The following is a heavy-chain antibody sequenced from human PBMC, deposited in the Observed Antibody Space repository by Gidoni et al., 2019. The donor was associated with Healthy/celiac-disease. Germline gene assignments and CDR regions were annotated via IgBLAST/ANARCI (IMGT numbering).Heavy chain of an antibody. J-gene: IGHJ6*02. CDR3: ASYYYGSGSYYNSAYYYYYGMDV. CDR1: GGTFSSYA. Sequence: QVQLVQSGAEVKKPGSSVKVSCKASGGTFSSYAISWVRQAPGQGLGWMGGIIPIFGTANYAQKFQGRVTITADESTSTAYMELSSLRSEDTAVYYCASYYYGSGSYYNSAYYYYYGMDVWGQGTTVTVSS. V-gene: IGHV1-69*01. D-gene: IGHD3-10*01. CDR2: IIPIFGTA.